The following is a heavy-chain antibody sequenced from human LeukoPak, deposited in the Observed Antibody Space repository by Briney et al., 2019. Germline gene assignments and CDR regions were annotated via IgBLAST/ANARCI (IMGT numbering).Heavy chain of an antibody. CDR3: ARGGYYYDSSGFEYFQH. CDR1: GFTFDDYA. J-gene: IGHJ1*01. Sequence: GRSLRLSCAASGFTFDDYAMHWVRQAPGKGLEWVSGISWNSGSIGYADSVKGRFTISRDNAKNSLYLQMNSLRAEDTALYYCARGGYYYDSSGFEYFQHWGQGTLVTVSS. V-gene: IGHV3-9*01. CDR2: ISWNSGSI. D-gene: IGHD3-22*01.